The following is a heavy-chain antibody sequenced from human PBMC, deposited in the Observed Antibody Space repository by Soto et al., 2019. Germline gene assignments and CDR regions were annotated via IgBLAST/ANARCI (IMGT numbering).Heavy chain of an antibody. CDR3: AKGDIVVVPADDAFDI. CDR1: GFTFSSYA. Sequence: GGSLRLSCAASGFTFSSYAMSWVRQAPGKGLEWVSAISGSGGSTYYADSVKGRFTISRDNSKNTLYLQMNSLRAEDTAVYYCAKGDIVVVPADDAFDIWVQGTMVTVSS. V-gene: IGHV3-23*01. D-gene: IGHD2-2*01. J-gene: IGHJ3*02. CDR2: ISGSGGST.